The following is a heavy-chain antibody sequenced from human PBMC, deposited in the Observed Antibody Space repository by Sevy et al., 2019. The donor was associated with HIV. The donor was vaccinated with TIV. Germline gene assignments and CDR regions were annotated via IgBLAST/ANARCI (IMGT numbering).Heavy chain of an antibody. CDR1: GGTFSSYA. CDR2: IIPIFGTA. V-gene: IGHV1-69*13. J-gene: IGHJ3*02. Sequence: ASVKVSCKASGGTFSSYAISWVRQAPGQGLEWMGRIIPIFGTANYAQKFQGRVTITADESTSTAYMELSSLRSEDTAVYYCARDQYDYRGELFHFDIWGQGTMVTVSS. CDR3: ARDQYDYRGELFHFDI. D-gene: IGHD3-10*01.